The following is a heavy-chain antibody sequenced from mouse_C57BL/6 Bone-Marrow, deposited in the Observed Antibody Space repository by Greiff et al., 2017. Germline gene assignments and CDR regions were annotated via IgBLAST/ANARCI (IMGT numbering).Heavy chain of an antibody. D-gene: IGHD6-1*01. CDR2: ISDGGSYT. CDR3: ARGLTTLFAY. CDR1: GFTFSSYA. V-gene: IGHV5-4*03. J-gene: IGHJ3*01. Sequence: EVMLVESGGGLVKPGGSLKLSCAASGFTFSSYAMSWVRQTPEKRLEWVATISDGGSYTNYPDNVKGRFTISRDNAKNHLYLQMSHLKSEDTAMYYCARGLTTLFAYWGQGTLVTVSA.